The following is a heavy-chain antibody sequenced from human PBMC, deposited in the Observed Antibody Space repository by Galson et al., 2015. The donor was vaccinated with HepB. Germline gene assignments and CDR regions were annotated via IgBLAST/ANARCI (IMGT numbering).Heavy chain of an antibody. J-gene: IGHJ4*02. CDR3: ARTRASMGYYYDSSGYYYSDY. D-gene: IGHD3-22*01. V-gene: IGHV2-70*11. CDR1: GFSLSTSGMC. Sequence: PALVKPTQTLTLTCTFSGFSLSTSGMCVSWIRQPPGKALEWLARIDWDDDKYYSTSLKTRLTISKDTSKNQVVLTMTNMDPVDTATYYCARTRASMGYYYDSSGYYYSDYWGQGTLVTVSS. CDR2: IDWDDDK.